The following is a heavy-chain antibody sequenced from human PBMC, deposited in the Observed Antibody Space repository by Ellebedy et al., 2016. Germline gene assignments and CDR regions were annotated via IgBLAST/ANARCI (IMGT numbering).Heavy chain of an antibody. CDR3: AKEGLELEISNWFNP. Sequence: GESLKISXAASGFTFSSYSMNWVRQAPGKGLEWVSSISSSSSYIYYADSVKGRFTISRDNSKNSLYLQMNSLRTEDTALYYCAKEGLELEISNWFNPWGQGTLVTVSS. CDR2: ISSSSSYI. V-gene: IGHV3-21*04. CDR1: GFTFSSYS. D-gene: IGHD1-7*01. J-gene: IGHJ5*02.